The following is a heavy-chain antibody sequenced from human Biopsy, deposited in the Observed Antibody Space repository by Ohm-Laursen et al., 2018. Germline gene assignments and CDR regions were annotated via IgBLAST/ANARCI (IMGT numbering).Heavy chain of an antibody. Sequence: GASVKVSCKASSYTFTDYNIHWMRQAPGQGLEWLGYINCKTGATNYAQKFQGTVTMTRDASISTAYLALGSLRSADTAIYYCARDPLNGHKHFDYWVQGSLVTVSS. V-gene: IGHV1-2*02. CDR2: INCKTGAT. J-gene: IGHJ4*02. CDR3: ARDPLNGHKHFDY. CDR1: SYTFTDYN. D-gene: IGHD2-8*01.